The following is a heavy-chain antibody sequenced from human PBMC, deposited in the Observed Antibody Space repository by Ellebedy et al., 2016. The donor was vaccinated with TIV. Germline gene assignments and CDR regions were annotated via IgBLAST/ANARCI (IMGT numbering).Heavy chain of an antibody. CDR2: IYFTGRT. CDR3: ARWFGELLYVRWFDP. D-gene: IGHD3-10*01. CDR1: GDSISRSSSY. Sequence: SETLSLTCAVSGDSISRSSSYWGWIRQPPGKGLEWLGSIYFTGRTLYNPSLKSRVTLSLDTSKNQFSLKLSSVTVADTAVYYCARWFGELLYVRWFDPWGQGTLVTVSS. V-gene: IGHV4-39*01. J-gene: IGHJ5*02.